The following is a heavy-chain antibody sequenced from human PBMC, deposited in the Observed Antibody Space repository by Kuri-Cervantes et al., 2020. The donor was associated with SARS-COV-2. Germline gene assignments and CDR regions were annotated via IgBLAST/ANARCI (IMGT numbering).Heavy chain of an antibody. CDR2: ISYDGSNK. D-gene: IGHD3-10*01. J-gene: IGHJ3*02. V-gene: IGHV3-30*04. Sequence: GESLKISCAASGFTFSSYAMHWVRQAPGKGLEWVVVISYDGSNKYYADSVKGRFTISRDNSKNTLYLQMNSLRAEDTAVYYCARDFRFGELTPIDAFDIWGQGTMVTVSS. CDR3: ARDFRFGELTPIDAFDI. CDR1: GFTFSSYA.